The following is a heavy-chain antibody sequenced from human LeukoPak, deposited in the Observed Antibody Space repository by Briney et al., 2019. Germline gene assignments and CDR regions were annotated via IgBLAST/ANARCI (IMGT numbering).Heavy chain of an antibody. D-gene: IGHD3-10*01. CDR1: GGSISNYY. CDR2: IYSSGST. J-gene: IGHJ6*03. CDR3: ARDYGYYYYMDV. Sequence: SETLSLTCTVSGGSISNYYWSWIRQPAGKGLGWIGRIYSSGSTNYNPSLQSRVTMSVDTSKNQVSLKLSSVTAADTAVYYCARDYGYYYYMDVWGNGTTVTVSS. V-gene: IGHV4-4*07.